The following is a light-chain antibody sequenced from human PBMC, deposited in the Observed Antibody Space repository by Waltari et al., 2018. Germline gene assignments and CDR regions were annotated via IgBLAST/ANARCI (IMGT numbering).Light chain of an antibody. V-gene: IGLV1-40*01. CDR1: SSNIGAGYD. J-gene: IGLJ3*02. CDR3: QSYDNSLSGSRV. CDR2: GKN. Sequence: QSVLTQTPSVSGAPGQSVTISCTGSSSNIGAGYDVHWYQQLPGTAPKLLIYGKNNRASGVPGRFSVSRSDTSASLAITGLQTEDEADYYCQSYDNSLSGSRVFGGGTRVTVL.